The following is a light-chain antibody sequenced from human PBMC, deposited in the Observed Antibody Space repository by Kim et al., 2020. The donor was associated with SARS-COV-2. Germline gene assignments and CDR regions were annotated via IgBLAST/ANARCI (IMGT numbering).Light chain of an antibody. CDR3: TAWDDSLNGVV. V-gene: IGLV1-44*01. CDR2: GNN. CDR1: RSSIGSSN. Sequence: GQRVTNSCSGSRSSIGSSNVNWYQQVPGTAPKLLIFGNNQRPSGVPDRFSGSKSGTSASLAISGLQSGDEADYYCTAWDDSLNGVVFGGGTQLTVL. J-gene: IGLJ2*01.